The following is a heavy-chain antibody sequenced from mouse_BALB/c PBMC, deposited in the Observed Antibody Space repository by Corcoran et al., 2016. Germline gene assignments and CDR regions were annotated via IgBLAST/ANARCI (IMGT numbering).Heavy chain of an antibody. CDR3: ANWDWYVDV. CDR2: IDPANGNT. D-gene: IGHD4-1*01. CDR1: GFNIKDTY. V-gene: IGHV14-3*02. Sequence: EVQLQQSGAELVKPXASVKLSCTASGFNIKDTYMHWVKQRPEQGLEWIGRIDPANGNTKYDPKFQGKATITADTSSNTAYLQLSSLTSEDTAVYYCANWDWYVDVWGAGTTVTVSS. J-gene: IGHJ1*01.